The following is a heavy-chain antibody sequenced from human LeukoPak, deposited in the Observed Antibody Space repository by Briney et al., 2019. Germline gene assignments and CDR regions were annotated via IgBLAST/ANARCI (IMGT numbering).Heavy chain of an antibody. CDR3: ARLETYTSYYGGNSDY. J-gene: IGHJ4*02. Sequence: ASVKVSCKASGYTFTSYGISWVRQAPGQGLEWMGWISAYNGNTNYAQKLQGRVTMTTDTSTSTAYMELRSLRSDDTAVYYCARLETYTSYYGGNSDYWGQGTLVTVSS. D-gene: IGHD1-26*01. CDR1: GYTFTSYG. CDR2: ISAYNGNT. V-gene: IGHV1-18*01.